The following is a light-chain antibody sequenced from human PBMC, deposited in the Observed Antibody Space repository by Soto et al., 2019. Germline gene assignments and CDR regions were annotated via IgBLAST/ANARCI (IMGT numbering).Light chain of an antibody. CDR3: QQRSDSIT. CDR2: DAS. J-gene: IGKJ5*01. Sequence: EIVLTQSPDTLSLSPGERATLSCWASHSVTTRLAWFQQRPGQTPRLLIYDASTRAPGIPARFSGRGSGADFTLTISSLEPEDFAVYYCQQRSDSITFGQGTRLEIK. CDR1: HSVTTR. V-gene: IGKV3-11*01.